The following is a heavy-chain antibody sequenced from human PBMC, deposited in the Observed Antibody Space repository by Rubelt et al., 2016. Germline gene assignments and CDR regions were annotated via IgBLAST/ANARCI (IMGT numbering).Heavy chain of an antibody. Sequence: QVQLVQSGAEVKKPGASVKVSCKAAGYSFTTYSIHWVRQAPGQRLEWMGWINAGNGSTKYSQKFQGTVSITRDTSASTAYMELSSLRSEDTAIYYCATGYSSGWYVAYWGQGTLVTVSS. CDR3: ATGYSSGWYVAY. CDR1: GYSFTTYS. V-gene: IGHV1-3*01. D-gene: IGHD6-19*01. CDR2: INAGNGST. J-gene: IGHJ4*02.